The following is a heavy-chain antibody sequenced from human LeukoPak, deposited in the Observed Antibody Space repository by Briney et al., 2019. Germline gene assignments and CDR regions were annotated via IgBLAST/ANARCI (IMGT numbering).Heavy chain of an antibody. CDR3: ARGTWFGELFLDY. V-gene: IGHV3-53*01. Sequence: GGSLRLSCAASGFTVSSNYMSWVRQAPGKGLEWVSVIYSGGSTYYADSVKGRFTISRDNSKNTLYLQMNSLRAEDTAVYYCARGTWFGELFLDYWGQGTLVTVSS. CDR2: IYSGGST. D-gene: IGHD3-10*01. J-gene: IGHJ4*02. CDR1: GFTVSSNY.